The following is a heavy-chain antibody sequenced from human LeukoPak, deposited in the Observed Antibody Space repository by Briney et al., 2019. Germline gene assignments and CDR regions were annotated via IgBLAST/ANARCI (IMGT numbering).Heavy chain of an antibody. Sequence: GRSLRLSCAASGFTFSSYGMHWVRQAPSKGLEWVAVIWYDGSNKYYADSVKGRFTISRDNSKNTLYLQMNSLRAEDTAVYYCAKGGPPTIFGVEDNWFDPWGQGTLVTVSS. V-gene: IGHV3-33*06. J-gene: IGHJ5*02. CDR2: IWYDGSNK. CDR1: GFTFSSYG. CDR3: AKGGPPTIFGVEDNWFDP. D-gene: IGHD3-3*01.